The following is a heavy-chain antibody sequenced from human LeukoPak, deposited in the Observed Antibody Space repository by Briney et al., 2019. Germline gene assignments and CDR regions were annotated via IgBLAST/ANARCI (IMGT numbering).Heavy chain of an antibody. CDR1: GFTFSSYG. Sequence: GGSLRLSCAASGFTFSSYGMQWVRQAPGKGLEWVAVISYDGSNKYYADSVKGRFTISRDNSKNTLYLQMNSLRAEDTAVYYCAKSVGPGYCSSTSCSDNWFDPWGQGTLVTVSS. CDR2: ISYDGSNK. D-gene: IGHD2-2*01. CDR3: AKSVGPGYCSSTSCSDNWFDP. J-gene: IGHJ5*02. V-gene: IGHV3-30*18.